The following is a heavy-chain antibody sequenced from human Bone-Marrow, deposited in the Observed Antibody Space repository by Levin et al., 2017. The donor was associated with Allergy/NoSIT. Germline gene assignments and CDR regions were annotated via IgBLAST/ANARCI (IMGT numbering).Heavy chain of an antibody. D-gene: IGHD3-10*01. CDR2: INPNNGDT. Sequence: AASVKVSCKTSGYTLTDYYLHWVRQAPGQGPEWMGWINPNNGDTKYLQKFRGRVTMTRDTSLSTAYMELDRLRIDDTAIYYCARDFNYGSGSYYDKWGQGTLVTVSS. J-gene: IGHJ4*02. CDR1: GYTLTDYY. CDR3: ARDFNYGSGSYYDK. V-gene: IGHV1-2*02.